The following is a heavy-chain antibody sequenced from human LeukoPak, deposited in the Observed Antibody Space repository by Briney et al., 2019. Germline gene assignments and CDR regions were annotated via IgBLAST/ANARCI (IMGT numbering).Heavy chain of an antibody. D-gene: IGHD5-18*01. CDR2: IFGSGGSP. J-gene: IGHJ4*02. V-gene: IGHV3-23*01. CDR3: GKTTVGYSSGQKPAWPVDY. CDR1: GFTFGSHA. Sequence: GGSLRLSCEASGFTFGSHAMYWVRQAPGKGLEWVAGIFGSGGSPHYADPVKGRFTISRDNSRNTVYLQINSLRAGDTAVYYCGKTTVGYSSGQKPAWPVDYWGQGTLVTVSS.